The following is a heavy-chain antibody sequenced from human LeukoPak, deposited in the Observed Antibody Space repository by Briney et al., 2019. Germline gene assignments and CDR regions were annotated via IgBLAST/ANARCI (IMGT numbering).Heavy chain of an antibody. CDR3: TKDFRGSGYFFDY. CDR2: ISGSGGNT. V-gene: IGHV3-23*01. CDR1: GFTFNNHA. Sequence: GSLRLSCVVSGFTFNNHAMSWVRQAPGKGLEWVSAISGSGGNTFYAGSVRGRFTISRDNSKNTLYLQMDSLRAEDTAIYYCTKDFRGSGYFFDYWGQGTPVTVSS. D-gene: IGHD3-10*01. J-gene: IGHJ4*02.